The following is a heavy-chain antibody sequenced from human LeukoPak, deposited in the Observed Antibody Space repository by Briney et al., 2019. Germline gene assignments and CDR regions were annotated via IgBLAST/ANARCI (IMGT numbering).Heavy chain of an antibody. D-gene: IGHD3/OR15-3a*01. CDR3: ARIMDG. J-gene: IGHJ4*02. Sequence: GGSLRLSCAASGFTFSSYTMNWARQAPGKGLEWVSYISSSSTTIDYADSVKGRFTVSRDNAKNSLYLQMNSLRDEDTAVYFCARIMDGWGQGTLVTVSS. CDR2: ISSSSTTI. CDR1: GFTFSSYT. V-gene: IGHV3-48*02.